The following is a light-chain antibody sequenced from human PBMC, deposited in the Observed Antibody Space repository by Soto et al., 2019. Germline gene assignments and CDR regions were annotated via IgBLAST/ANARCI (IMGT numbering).Light chain of an antibody. Sequence: QSVLTQPASVSGSPGQSVTISCTGTSSDVGGYNYVSWYQQHPGKAPKLMIYEVSNRPSGVSNRFSGSKSVNTASLTISGLQAEDEADYYCSSYTRSSTLGFGGGTKLTVL. CDR2: EVS. CDR3: SSYTRSSTLG. V-gene: IGLV2-14*01. J-gene: IGLJ3*02. CDR1: SSDVGGYNY.